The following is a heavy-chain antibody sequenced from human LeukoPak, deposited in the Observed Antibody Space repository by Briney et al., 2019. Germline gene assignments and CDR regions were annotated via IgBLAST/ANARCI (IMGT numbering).Heavy chain of an antibody. CDR3: ARSRFPYYRLSRTDYYYMDV. J-gene: IGHJ6*03. CDR2: IIPIFGTT. D-gene: IGHD3-10*01. V-gene: IGHV1-69*06. Sequence: ASVKVSCKASGGTFSSYTISWVRQAPGQGLEWMGGIIPIFGTTNYAQKFQGRVSITADKSTSTTYMQLSSLRSEDTAVYYCARSRFPYYRLSRTDYYYMDVWAKGTTVTVSS. CDR1: GGTFSSYT.